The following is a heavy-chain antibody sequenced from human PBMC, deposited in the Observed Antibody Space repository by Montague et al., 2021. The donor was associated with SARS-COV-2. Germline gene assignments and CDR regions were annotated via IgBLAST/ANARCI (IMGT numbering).Heavy chain of an antibody. D-gene: IGHD3-22*01. CDR3: ARGRYFDSSGFYFPAVFDF. Sequence: SLRLSCAGSGFTFDSYEMNWVRQTPGKGLEWLSQINENGRTIDYADSVKGRFTLSRDNAKNSLYLQMSSLRVEDTAVYYCARGRYFDSSGFYFPAVFDFWGQGTLVSVSS. J-gene: IGHJ4*02. CDR2: INENGRTI. CDR1: GFTFDSYE. V-gene: IGHV3-48*03.